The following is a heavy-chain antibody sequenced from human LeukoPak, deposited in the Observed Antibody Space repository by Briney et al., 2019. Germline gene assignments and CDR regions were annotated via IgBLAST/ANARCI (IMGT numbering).Heavy chain of an antibody. Sequence: GGSLRLSCAASGFTFSSYGMYWVRQAPGKGLEWVAIMSYDGSNIYSEDSVKGRFTISRDNSKNTLYLLMNSLTAEDTAVYYCAKFQGGYNVGDGFDMWGQGTMVTVSS. J-gene: IGHJ3*02. CDR2: MSYDGSNI. CDR3: AKFQGGYNVGDGFDM. CDR1: GFTFSSYG. D-gene: IGHD5-24*01. V-gene: IGHV3-30*18.